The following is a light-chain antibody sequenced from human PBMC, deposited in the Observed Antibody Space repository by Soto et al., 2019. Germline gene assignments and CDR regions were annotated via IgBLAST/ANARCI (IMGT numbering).Light chain of an antibody. CDR3: FSYTKSASYV. CDR2: EVF. CDR1: SSNIGGYDF. V-gene: IGLV2-14*01. Sequence: QSVLTQPPSVSAAPGQRVTISCSGSSSNIGGYDFVSWYQQHPGKVPKLAIYEVFNRPSGASNRFSGSKSGNTASLTISGLQAEDEADYYCFSYTKSASYVFGSGTKVTVL. J-gene: IGLJ1*01.